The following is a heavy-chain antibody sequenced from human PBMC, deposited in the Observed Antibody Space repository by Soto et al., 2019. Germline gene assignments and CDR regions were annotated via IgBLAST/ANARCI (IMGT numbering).Heavy chain of an antibody. CDR1: GFTFSSYA. Sequence: EVQLLESGGGLVQPGGSLRLSCAASGFTFSSYAMSWVRQAPGKGLEWVSSISGSAGSTYYADSVKGRFTISRDNSKNTLFLQMKSLRAEDTALYSCARGGDVRVLDAFDIWGQGTMVTVSS. CDR2: ISGSAGST. D-gene: IGHD3-10*01. V-gene: IGHV3-23*01. CDR3: ARGGDVRVLDAFDI. J-gene: IGHJ3*02.